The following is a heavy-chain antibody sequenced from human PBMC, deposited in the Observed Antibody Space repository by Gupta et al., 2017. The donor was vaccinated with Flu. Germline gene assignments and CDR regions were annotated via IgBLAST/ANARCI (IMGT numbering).Heavy chain of an antibody. CDR1: FNFMKAW. Sequence: FNFMKAWMTWVRQAPGKGLEWVGRIKSKSDEETVDYGTPVKGRFIISRDESKNTVYLQMNSLKIEDTGLYFCVAEDDYDFYWGQGNMVTVSS. CDR3: VAEDDYDFY. V-gene: IGHV3-15*05. J-gene: IGHJ4*02. CDR2: IKSKSDEETV. D-gene: IGHD4-17*01.